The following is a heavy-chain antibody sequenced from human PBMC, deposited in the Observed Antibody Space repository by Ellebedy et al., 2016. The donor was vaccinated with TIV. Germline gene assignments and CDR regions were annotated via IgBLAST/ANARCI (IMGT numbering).Heavy chain of an antibody. D-gene: IGHD6-19*01. V-gene: IGHV3-33*06. CDR2: IWFDGSNI. CDR3: AKGPEQWLIKSGGFED. CDR1: GFTFGSYG. Sequence: GGSLRLSCAASGFTFGSYGLHWIRLGPGKGLEWVAAIWFDGSNIHYADSVKGRFTISRDNSKNRLYLQMNSLRPEDTALYYCAKGPEQWLIKSGGFEDWGQGTLVTVSS. J-gene: IGHJ4*02.